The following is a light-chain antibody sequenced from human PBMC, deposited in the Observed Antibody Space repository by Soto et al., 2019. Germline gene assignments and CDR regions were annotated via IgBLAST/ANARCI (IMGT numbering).Light chain of an antibody. CDR1: QTVRNNY. CDR2: DAS. CDR3: QQFSSYPLT. V-gene: IGKV3-20*01. J-gene: IGKJ4*01. Sequence: EFVLTQSPGTLSLSPGERATLSCRASQTVRNNYLAWYQQKPGQAPRLLIYDASSRATGIPDRFSGGGSGTDFTLTISRLEPEDFDVYYCQQFSSYPLTLAGGTKVDIK.